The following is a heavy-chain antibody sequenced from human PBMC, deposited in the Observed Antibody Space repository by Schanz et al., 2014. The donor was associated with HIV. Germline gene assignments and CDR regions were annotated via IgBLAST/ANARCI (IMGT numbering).Heavy chain of an antibody. CDR3: ARGKFGELFYGMDV. V-gene: IGHV4-59*01. J-gene: IGHJ6*02. CDR2: MYYGSGT. CDR1: GASISGYY. D-gene: IGHD3-10*01. Sequence: QVQLQESGPGLVKPSETLSLTCNVSGASISGYYCTWIRQPPGKGLEWIGYMYYGSGTNYNPTLKTRVAILGDTSKNQSSLKLTSLTAADTAVYYCARGKFGELFYGMDVWGRGTKVIVSS.